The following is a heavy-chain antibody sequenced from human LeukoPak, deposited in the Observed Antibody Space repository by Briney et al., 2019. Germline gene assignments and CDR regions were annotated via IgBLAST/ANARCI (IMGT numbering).Heavy chain of an antibody. CDR1: GGTFSSYT. Sequence: SVKVSCKASGGTFSSYTISWVRQAPGQGLEWMGRIIPILGIANYAQKFQGRVTITADKSTSTAYMELSSLRSEDTAVYYCASGAWGYDFWSGPFDYWGQGTLVTVSS. V-gene: IGHV1-69*02. CDR3: ASGAWGYDFWSGPFDY. D-gene: IGHD3-3*01. J-gene: IGHJ4*02. CDR2: IIPILGIA.